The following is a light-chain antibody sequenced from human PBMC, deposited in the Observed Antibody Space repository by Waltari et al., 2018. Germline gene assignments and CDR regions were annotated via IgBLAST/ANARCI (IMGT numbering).Light chain of an antibody. CDR2: DAS. CDR3: QQRSYWPLT. V-gene: IGKV3-11*01. J-gene: IGKJ4*01. Sequence: EIVLTQSPATLSLSPGERATLSCRASESIDSHLAWYQQKPGQAPSLLIYDASNWATGIPARFSGSRSGTDFTLTISSLDPEDFAVYYCQQRSYWPLTFGGGTKVEIK. CDR1: ESIDSH.